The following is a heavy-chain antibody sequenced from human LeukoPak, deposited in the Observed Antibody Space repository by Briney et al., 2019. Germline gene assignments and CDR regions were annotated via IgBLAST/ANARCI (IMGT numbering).Heavy chain of an antibody. CDR1: GYSINNGFY. CDR3: ARDRGFGFGYNWFDP. D-gene: IGHD3-10*01. CDR2: IYHIGGT. J-gene: IGHJ5*02. Sequence: SETLSLTCSVSGYSINNGFYWGWIRQPPGKGLEWIGNIYHIGGTYYNPSLKSRITVSIDTSKNQFFLRLTSVTAADTAVYYCARDRGFGFGYNWFDPWGQGMLVTVS. V-gene: IGHV4-38-2*02.